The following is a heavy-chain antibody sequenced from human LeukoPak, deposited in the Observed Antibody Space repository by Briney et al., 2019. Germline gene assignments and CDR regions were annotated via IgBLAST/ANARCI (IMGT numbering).Heavy chain of an antibody. J-gene: IGHJ6*03. CDR2: IIPIFGTA. Sequence: GASVKVSCKASGYTFTGHSMYWVRQAPGQGLEWMGGIIPIFGTANYAQKFQGRVTITADESTSTAYMELSSLRSEDTAVYYCARGLSCGGDCYYAGYYMDVWGKGTTVTISS. D-gene: IGHD2-21*02. CDR1: GYTFTGHS. V-gene: IGHV1-69*13. CDR3: ARGLSCGGDCYYAGYYMDV.